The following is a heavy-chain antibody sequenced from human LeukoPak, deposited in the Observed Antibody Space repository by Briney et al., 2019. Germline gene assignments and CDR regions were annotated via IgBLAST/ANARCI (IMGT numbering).Heavy chain of an antibody. Sequence: PSETLSLTCAVYGGSFSGYYWSWIRQPPGKGLEWIGEINHSGSTNYNPSLKSRVTISVDTSKNQFSLKLSSVTAADTAVYYCASLYSYGYLNYWGQGTLVTVSS. CDR1: GGSFSGYY. V-gene: IGHV4-34*01. CDR2: INHSGST. J-gene: IGHJ4*02. CDR3: ASLYSYGYLNY. D-gene: IGHD5-18*01.